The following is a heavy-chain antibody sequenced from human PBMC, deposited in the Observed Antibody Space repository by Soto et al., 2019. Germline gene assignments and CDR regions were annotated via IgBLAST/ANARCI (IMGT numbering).Heavy chain of an antibody. Sequence: PSQTLSLTCAISGDSVSSDSASWNWLRQSPSRGLEWLGRTYYRSKWYNDYAVSVKSRISINPDTSTNQFSLHLNSVTPEDTAVYYCARSPPVIGANWFDPWGQGTLVTVSS. CDR1: GDSVSSDSAS. J-gene: IGHJ5*02. CDR2: TYYRSKWYN. D-gene: IGHD1-26*01. V-gene: IGHV6-1*01. CDR3: ARSPPVIGANWFDP.